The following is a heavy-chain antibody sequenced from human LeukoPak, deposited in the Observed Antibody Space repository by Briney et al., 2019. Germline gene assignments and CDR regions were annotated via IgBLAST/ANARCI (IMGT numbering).Heavy chain of an antibody. Sequence: GGSLRLSCAASGFMFDDYTMHWVRQAPGKGLEWVSLINWDGGSRYYAASVKGRFTVSRDNSKNSLYLQMNGLRTEDTALYYCAKGDVDSPMNFYHWGQGTLVTVSS. CDR3: AKGDVDSPMNFYH. V-gene: IGHV3-43*01. J-gene: IGHJ4*02. CDR2: INWDGGSR. CDR1: GFMFDDYT. D-gene: IGHD5-18*01.